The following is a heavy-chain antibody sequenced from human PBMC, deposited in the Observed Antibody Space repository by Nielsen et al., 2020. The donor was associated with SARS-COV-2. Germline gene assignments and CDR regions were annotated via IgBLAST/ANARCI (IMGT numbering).Heavy chain of an antibody. J-gene: IGHJ4*02. CDR2: FDPEDGET. V-gene: IGHV1-24*01. CDR1: GYTLTELS. Sequence: ASVKVSCKVSGYTLTELSMYWVRQAPGNGFEWMGGFDPEDGETIYAQKFQGRVTMTEDTSTDTAYMELRSLRSDDTAVYYCARFDRDVWGSYRSSYWGQGTLVTVSS. D-gene: IGHD3-16*02. CDR3: ARFDRDVWGSYRSSY.